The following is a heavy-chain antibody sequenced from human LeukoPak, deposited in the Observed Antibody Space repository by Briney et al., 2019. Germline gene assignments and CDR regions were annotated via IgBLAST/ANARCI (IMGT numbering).Heavy chain of an antibody. D-gene: IGHD5-18*01. CDR1: GFTFSSYA. V-gene: IGHV3-30*04. CDR2: ISYDGSNK. CDR3: ARDLEGIQLWLAVLDY. Sequence: GGSLRLSCAASGFTFSSYAMHWVRQAPGKGLEWVAVISYDGSNKYYADSVKGRFTISRDNSKNTLYLQMNSLRAEDTAVYYCARDLEGIQLWLAVLDYWGQGTLVTVSS. J-gene: IGHJ4*02.